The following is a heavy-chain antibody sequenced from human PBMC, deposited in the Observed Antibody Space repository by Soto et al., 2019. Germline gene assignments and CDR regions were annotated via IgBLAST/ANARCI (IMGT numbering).Heavy chain of an antibody. J-gene: IGHJ4*02. CDR1: GYTFTSYG. CDR3: ARGRYGDY. D-gene: IGHD1-1*01. V-gene: IGHV1-18*01. CDR2: ISAHNGNT. Sequence: ASVKVSCKGSGYTFTSYGITWVRQAPGQGLEWMGWISAHNGNTDYAQKLQGRVNVTRDTSTSTAYMELRSLRSDDTAVYYCARGRYGDYWGQGALVTVSS.